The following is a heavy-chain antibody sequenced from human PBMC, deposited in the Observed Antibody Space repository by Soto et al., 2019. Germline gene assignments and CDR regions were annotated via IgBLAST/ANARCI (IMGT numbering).Heavy chain of an antibody. CDR2: INPSRGAT. J-gene: IGHJ5*02. CDR3: ARGYNWNYDNWFDP. Sequence: ASVKVSCKASGYSFTSVFVHWVRQAPGQGLEWMGRINPSRGATTYAEKFQGRVTMTRDTSTSTVYMDLSSLRSEDTAVYYCARGYNWNYDNWFDPWGQGTLVTVSS. D-gene: IGHD1-7*01. V-gene: IGHV1-46*03. CDR1: GYSFTSVF.